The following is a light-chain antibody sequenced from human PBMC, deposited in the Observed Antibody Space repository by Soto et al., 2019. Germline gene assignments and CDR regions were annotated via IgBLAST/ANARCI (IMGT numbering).Light chain of an antibody. J-gene: IGKJ2*01. V-gene: IGKV3-20*01. CDR1: QTVNSDY. Sequence: VVLTQSPGTLSLSPGERASLSCRASQTVNSDYLAWYQQKPGRAPRLLIYAASRRASGIPDRFSGSGSVTDFPLTITRLDPEDFAVYYCHHYGTSPPDTFGQGTKLEIK. CDR3: HHYGTSPPDT. CDR2: AAS.